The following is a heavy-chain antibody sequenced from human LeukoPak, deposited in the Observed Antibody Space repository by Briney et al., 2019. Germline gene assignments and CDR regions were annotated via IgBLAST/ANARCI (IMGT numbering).Heavy chain of an antibody. V-gene: IGHV3-20*04. CDR2: INWNGGST. D-gene: IGHD6-19*01. J-gene: IGHJ4*02. CDR3: ARDPPTGYSSGWYFDY. Sequence: GGSLRLSCAAPGFTFDDYGMSWVRQAPGKGLEWVSGINWNGGSTGYADSVKGRFTISRDNAKNSLYLQMNSLRAEDTALYYCARDPPTGYSSGWYFDYWGQGTLVTVSS. CDR1: GFTFDDYG.